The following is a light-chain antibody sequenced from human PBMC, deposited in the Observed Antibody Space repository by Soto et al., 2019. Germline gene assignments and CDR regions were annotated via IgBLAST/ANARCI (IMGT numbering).Light chain of an antibody. Sequence: QSALTQPASVSGSPGQSITISCTGTSSDVGTYNLVSWYQHHPGKAPKLMIYEGTTRPSGLSNRFSGSKSGNTASLTISGLQAEAESDYYCCSYAGSSTYVFGTGTKLTVL. J-gene: IGLJ1*01. CDR1: SSDVGTYNL. V-gene: IGLV2-23*01. CDR2: EGT. CDR3: CSYAGSSTYV.